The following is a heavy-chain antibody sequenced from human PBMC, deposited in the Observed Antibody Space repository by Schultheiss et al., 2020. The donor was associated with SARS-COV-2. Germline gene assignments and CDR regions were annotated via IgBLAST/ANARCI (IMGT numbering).Heavy chain of an antibody. CDR3: AAGAFYYYYGMDV. J-gene: IGHJ6*02. Sequence: SQTLSLTCTVSGGSISSGDYYWSWIRQPPGKGLEWIGEVNHRGSTNYNPSLKSRVTISVDTSKNQFSLKLSSVTAADTAVYYCAAGAFYYYYGMDVWGQGTTVTVSS. CDR2: VNHRGST. CDR1: GGSISSGDYY. V-gene: IGHV4-61*08.